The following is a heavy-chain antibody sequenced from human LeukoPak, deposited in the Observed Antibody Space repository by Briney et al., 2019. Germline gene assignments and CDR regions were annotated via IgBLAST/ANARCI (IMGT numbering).Heavy chain of an antibody. J-gene: IGHJ6*03. Sequence: SETLSLTCTVSSGSVSNSHYYWAWVRQPPGKGLEWLGSIFYSGNTHYNPSLKSPVTISIDTSKNQFSLKLSSVTAADTAVYYCARDVPPITGTTGYYYYYMDVWGKGTTVTVSS. CDR3: ARDVPPITGTTGYYYYYMDV. CDR2: IFYSGNT. CDR1: SGSVSNSHYY. V-gene: IGHV4-39*07. D-gene: IGHD1-7*01.